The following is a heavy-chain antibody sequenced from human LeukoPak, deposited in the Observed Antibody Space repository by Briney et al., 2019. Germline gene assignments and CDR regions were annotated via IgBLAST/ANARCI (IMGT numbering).Heavy chain of an antibody. V-gene: IGHV4-39*01. CDR2: IYYSGST. Sequence: PSETLSLTCTVSGDSFSSSSYFWDWIRQAPGKGLEWIGSIYYSGSTYYNPSLKSRVTISVDTSKNQFSLKLSSVTAADTAVYYCARYPSSWFSGVDYWGQGTLVTVSS. CDR1: GDSFSSSSYF. CDR3: ARYPSSWFSGVDY. D-gene: IGHD2-2*01. J-gene: IGHJ4*02.